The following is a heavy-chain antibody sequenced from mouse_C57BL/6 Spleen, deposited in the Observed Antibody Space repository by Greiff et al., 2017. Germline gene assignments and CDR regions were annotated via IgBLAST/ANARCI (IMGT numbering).Heavy chain of an antibody. CDR1: GYTFTSYG. Sequence: VQLQESGAELARPGASVKLSCKASGYTFTSYGISWVKQRTGQGLEWIGEIYPRSGNTYYNEKFKGKATLTADKSSSKAYMELRSLTSEDSAVYFCARSYDEDAMDYWGQGTSVTVSS. CDR3: ARSYDEDAMDY. J-gene: IGHJ4*01. V-gene: IGHV1-81*01. CDR2: IYPRSGNT. D-gene: IGHD2-12*01.